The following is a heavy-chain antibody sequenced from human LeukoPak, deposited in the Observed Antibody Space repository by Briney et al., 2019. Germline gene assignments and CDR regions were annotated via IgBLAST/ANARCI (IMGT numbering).Heavy chain of an antibody. Sequence: SETLSLTCTVSGGSISSGDYYWRWVRQPRGTGLEWIGYIYYSGSTYYNPTLKSRFTISVDTSNNQFSLKLSSVTAAATAVYYCARDLPALVPVYWGQGTLVTVS. J-gene: IGHJ4*02. CDR2: IYYSGST. CDR1: GGSISSGDYY. V-gene: IGHV4-30-4*01. D-gene: IGHD5-18*01. CDR3: ARDLPALVPVY.